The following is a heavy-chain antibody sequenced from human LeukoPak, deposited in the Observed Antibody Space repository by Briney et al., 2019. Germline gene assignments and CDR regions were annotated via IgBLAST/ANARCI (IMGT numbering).Heavy chain of an antibody. CDR2: ISSSSSTI. CDR1: GFTVSSNY. CDR3: ARDLNVGSGSSPYYYYYGMDV. V-gene: IGHV3-48*04. J-gene: IGHJ6*02. Sequence: GGSLRLSCAASGFTVSSNYMNWVRQAPGKGLEWVSYISSSSSTIYYADSVKGRFTISRDNAKNSLYLQMNSLRAEDTAVYYCARDLNVGSGSSPYYYYYGMDVWGQGTTVTVSS. D-gene: IGHD3-10*01.